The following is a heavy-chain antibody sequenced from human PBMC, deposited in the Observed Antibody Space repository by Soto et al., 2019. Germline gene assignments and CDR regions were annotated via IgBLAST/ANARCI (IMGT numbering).Heavy chain of an antibody. V-gene: IGHV3-11*06. CDR2: ITSSGSYT. D-gene: IGHD5-18*01. Sequence: QVQLVESGGGLVKPGGSLRLSCAASGFTFSDYSMSWIRQPPGKGLEWLSYITSSGSYTNYADSVKGRFTISRDNAKNSLYLQMNSLRAEDTAVYYCARQGGYSYGHDYWGQGTLVTVSS. CDR1: GFTFSDYS. J-gene: IGHJ4*02. CDR3: ARQGGYSYGHDY.